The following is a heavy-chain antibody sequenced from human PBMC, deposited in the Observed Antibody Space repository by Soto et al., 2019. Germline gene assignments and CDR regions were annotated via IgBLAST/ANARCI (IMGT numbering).Heavy chain of an antibody. D-gene: IGHD1-26*01. Sequence: GASVKVSCKASGYTFTSYAMHWVRQAPGQRLEWMGWINAGNGNTKYSQKFQGRVTITRDTSASTAYMELSSLRSEDTAVYYCARSRTGIHSGSYSGHPRNYYYYYGMDVWGQGTTVTVSS. CDR2: INAGNGNT. J-gene: IGHJ6*02. CDR1: GYTFTSYA. CDR3: ARSRTGIHSGSYSGHPRNYYYYYGMDV. V-gene: IGHV1-3*01.